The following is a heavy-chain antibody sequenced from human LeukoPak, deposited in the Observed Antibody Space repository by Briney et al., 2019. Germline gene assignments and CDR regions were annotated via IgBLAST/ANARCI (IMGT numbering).Heavy chain of an antibody. Sequence: GGSLRLSCAVSGFIFSDYTMNWVRRAPGKGLEWVSSISNSSSYIYYADSVRGRFTISRDNAKNSLFLQMNSLTADDTAVYYCAKFFDDWGQGTLVTVSS. CDR2: ISNSSSYI. J-gene: IGHJ4*02. V-gene: IGHV3-21*01. CDR1: GFIFSDYT. CDR3: AKFFDD.